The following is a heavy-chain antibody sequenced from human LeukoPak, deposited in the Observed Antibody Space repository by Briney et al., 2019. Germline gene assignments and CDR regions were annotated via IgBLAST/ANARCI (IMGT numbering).Heavy chain of an antibody. CDR2: ISPNPGTT. V-gene: IGHV1-46*01. CDR3: ARAVHYFDSFDY. J-gene: IGHJ4*02. Sequence: GASVRVSCKTSGYSFTNFYIHWVRQAPRQGLEWMGIISPNPGTTIYAQKFQGRVTLTRDTSSSTVYMELSSLRSGDTAVYYCARAVHYFDSFDYWGQGTLVTVSS. D-gene: IGHD3-9*01. CDR1: GYSFTNFY.